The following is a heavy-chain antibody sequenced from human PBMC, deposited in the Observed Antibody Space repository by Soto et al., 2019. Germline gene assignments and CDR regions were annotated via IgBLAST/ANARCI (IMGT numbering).Heavy chain of an antibody. CDR2: IIPIFGTA. Sequence: GASVKVSCKASGGTFSSYAISWVRQAPGQGLEWMGGIIPIFGTANYAQKFQGRVTITADESTSTAYMELSSLRSEDTAVYYCARARSHSSSWANAFDIWGQGTMVTVS. CDR1: GGTFSSYA. CDR3: ARARSHSSSWANAFDI. D-gene: IGHD6-13*01. J-gene: IGHJ3*02. V-gene: IGHV1-69*13.